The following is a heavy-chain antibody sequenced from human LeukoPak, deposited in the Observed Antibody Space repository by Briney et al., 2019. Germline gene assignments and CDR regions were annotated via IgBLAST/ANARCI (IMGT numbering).Heavy chain of an antibody. CDR1: GGSISSGGYY. Sequence: TLSLTCTVSGGSISSGGYYWSWIRQHPGKGLEWIGYIYYSGSTYYNPSLKSRVTISVDTSKNQFPLKLSSVTAADTAVYYCAREQKQLVFDYWGQGTLVTVSS. J-gene: IGHJ4*02. D-gene: IGHD6-6*01. CDR3: AREQKQLVFDY. CDR2: IYYSGST. V-gene: IGHV4-31*03.